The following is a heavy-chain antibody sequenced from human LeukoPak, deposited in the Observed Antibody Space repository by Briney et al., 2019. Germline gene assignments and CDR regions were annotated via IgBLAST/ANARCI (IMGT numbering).Heavy chain of an antibody. CDR3: TREDPADDY. Sequence: GRSLRLSCTASGFTFGDYAMSWVRQAPGKGLEWVGFIRSKAYGGTTEYAASVKGRFTISRDDSKGIAYLQMNSLKTEDTAVYYCTREDPADDYWGQGTLVTVSS. V-gene: IGHV3-49*04. J-gene: IGHJ4*02. CDR2: IRSKAYGGTT. CDR1: GFTFGDYA.